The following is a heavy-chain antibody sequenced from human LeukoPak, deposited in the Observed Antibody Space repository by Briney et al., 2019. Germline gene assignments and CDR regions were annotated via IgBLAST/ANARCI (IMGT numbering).Heavy chain of an antibody. CDR2: INHSGST. CDR1: GGSFSGYY. D-gene: IGHD3-3*01. V-gene: IGHV4-34*01. CDR3: ARGRGITIFGVVISPNFDY. J-gene: IGHJ4*02. Sequence: PSETLSLTCAVYGGSFSGYYWSWIRQPPGKGLEWIGEINHSGSTNYNPSLKIRVTISVDTSKNQFSLKLSSVTAADTAVYYCARGRGITIFGVVISPNFDYWGQGTLVTVSS.